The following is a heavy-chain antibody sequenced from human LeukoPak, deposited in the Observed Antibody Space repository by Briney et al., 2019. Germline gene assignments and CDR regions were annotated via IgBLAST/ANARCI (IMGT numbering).Heavy chain of an antibody. CDR1: GFTFSSYG. CDR2: IYSGGST. J-gene: IGHJ4*02. V-gene: IGHV3-23*03. Sequence: PGGSLRLSCAASGFTFSSYGMSWVRQAPGKGLEWVSVIYSGGSTYYADSVKGRFTISRDNAKNSLYLQMNSLRAEDMALYYCAKGPSNYYDTSGRFDYWGQGTLVTVSS. CDR3: AKGPSNYYDTSGRFDY. D-gene: IGHD3-22*01.